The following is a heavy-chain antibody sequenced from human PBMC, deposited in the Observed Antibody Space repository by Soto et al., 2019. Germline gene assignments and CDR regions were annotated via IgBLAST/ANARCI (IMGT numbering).Heavy chain of an antibody. Sequence: QVQLQQWGAGLLKPSETLSLTCAVYGGSFSGYYWSWIRQPPGKGLEWIGEINHGGSTNYTPSLKRRLTISVDTSKNQFSLKLRSVTAADTAVYYCARGIAPTIFGVVATPNWFDPWGQGTLVTVSS. CDR3: ARGIAPTIFGVVATPNWFDP. CDR1: GGSFSGYY. V-gene: IGHV4-34*01. J-gene: IGHJ5*02. D-gene: IGHD3-3*01. CDR2: INHGGST.